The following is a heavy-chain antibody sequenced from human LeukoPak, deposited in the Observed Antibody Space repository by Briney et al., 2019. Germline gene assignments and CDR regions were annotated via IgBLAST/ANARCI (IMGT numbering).Heavy chain of an antibody. V-gene: IGHV4-39*01. Sequence: SETLSLTCTVSGGSFSGSGYYWGWIRQPPGTGLEWIGSMYYSGSANYNPSLKSRATISADTSKNQFSLKLSSVTAADTAVYYCARHLGHCSSTSCSHFDFWGQGTLVTVSS. CDR3: ARHLGHCSSTSCSHFDF. CDR2: MYYSGSA. D-gene: IGHD2-2*01. CDR1: GGSFSGSGYY. J-gene: IGHJ4*02.